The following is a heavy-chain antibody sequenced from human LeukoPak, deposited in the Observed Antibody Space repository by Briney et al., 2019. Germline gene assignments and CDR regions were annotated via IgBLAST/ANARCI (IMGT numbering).Heavy chain of an antibody. V-gene: IGHV4-31*11. D-gene: IGHD3-22*01. J-gene: IGHJ4*02. CDR2: IYYSGST. CDR1: GGSFSGYY. Sequence: SETLSLTCAVYGGSFSGYYWSWIRQHPGKGLEWIGYIYYSGSTYYNPSLKSRVTISVDTSKNQFSLKLSSVTAADTAVYYCARSLDYYDSSGYSEFDYWGQGTLVTVSS. CDR3: ARSLDYYDSSGYSEFDY.